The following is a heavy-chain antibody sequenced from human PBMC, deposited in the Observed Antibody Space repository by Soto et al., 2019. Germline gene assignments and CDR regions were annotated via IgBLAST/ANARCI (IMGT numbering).Heavy chain of an antibody. CDR1: GYTFTSYG. V-gene: IGHV1-3*01. Sequence: GASVKVSCKASGYTFTSYGIHWVRQAPGQRLEWMGWINAANGDTKYSPKFQGRVTITRDTSTSTAYMELRSLTSDDTAVYYCARHYAASLCPRALGNWGPGTLVTVSS. CDR3: ARHYAASLCPRALGN. J-gene: IGHJ4*02. CDR2: INAANGDT. D-gene: IGHD2-2*01.